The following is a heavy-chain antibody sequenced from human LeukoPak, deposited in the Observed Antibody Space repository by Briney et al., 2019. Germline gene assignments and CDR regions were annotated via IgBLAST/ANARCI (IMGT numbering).Heavy chain of an antibody. CDR3: ARDTSASRDYYDSSEY. J-gene: IGHJ4*02. CDR1: GGTFSSYA. V-gene: IGHV1-18*01. Sequence: ASVKVSCKASGGTFSSYAISWVRQAPGQGLEWMGWISAYNGNTNYAQKLQGRVTMTTDTSTSTAYMELRSLRSDDTAVYYCARDTSASRDYYDSSEYWGQGTLVTVSS. D-gene: IGHD3-22*01. CDR2: ISAYNGNT.